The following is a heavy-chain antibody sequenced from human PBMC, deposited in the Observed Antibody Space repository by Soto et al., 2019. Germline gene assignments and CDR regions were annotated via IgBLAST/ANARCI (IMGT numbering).Heavy chain of an antibody. J-gene: IGHJ3*02. CDR1: GFTFSSYG. CDR3: AKEIVDAVVKGAFDI. V-gene: IGHV3-30*18. CDR2: ISYDGSNK. Sequence: GGSLRLSCAASGFTFSSYGMHWVRQAPGKGLEWVAVISYDGSNKYYADSVKGRFTISRDNSKNTLYLQMNSLRAEDTALYHCAKEIVDAVVKGAFDIWGQGTMVTVSS. D-gene: IGHD3-22*01.